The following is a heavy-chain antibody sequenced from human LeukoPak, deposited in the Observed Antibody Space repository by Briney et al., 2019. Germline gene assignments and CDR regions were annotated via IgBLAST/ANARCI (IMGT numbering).Heavy chain of an antibody. D-gene: IGHD4/OR15-4a*01. CDR2: XNPDGSTT. CDR3: ARDFDYGGGL. V-gene: IGHV3-74*01. CDR1: GFTLRXXX. Sequence: GGSLRLSXAASGFTLRXXXXXXVRXXXGXXXVWVSRXNPDGSTTNXXXSXXGRFXIXXDNAKNTVFLQMNRLRAEDTAVYFCARDFDYGGGLWGQGTQVTVSS. J-gene: IGHJ4*02.